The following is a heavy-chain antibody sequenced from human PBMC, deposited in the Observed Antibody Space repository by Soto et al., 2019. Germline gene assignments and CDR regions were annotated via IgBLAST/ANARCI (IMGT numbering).Heavy chain of an antibody. CDR1: GFTFSSYG. CDR2: IWYDGSNK. Sequence: GGSLRLSCAASGFTFSSYGMHWVRQAPGKGLEWVAVIWYDGSNKYYADSVKGRFTISRDNSKNMLYLQMNSLRAEDTAVYYCASGPPYDAFDIWGQGTMVTVSS. CDR3: ASGPPYDAFDI. J-gene: IGHJ3*02. V-gene: IGHV3-33*08.